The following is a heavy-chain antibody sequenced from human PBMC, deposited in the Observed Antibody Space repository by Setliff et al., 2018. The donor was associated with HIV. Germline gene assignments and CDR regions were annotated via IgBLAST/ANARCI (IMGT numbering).Heavy chain of an antibody. V-gene: IGHV1-18*01. D-gene: IGHD3-10*01. CDR1: GYTFSSYG. CDR2: ISAADHKK. CDR3: AREVPSNTGSYYKTY. Sequence: SVKVSCKASGYTFSSYGISWVRQTPGQGLEWMGWISAADHKKYYAPKVHDRIILTMDISTTTAHLQLRSLRSDDTAVYFCAREVPSNTGSYYKTYWGQGTLVTVSS. J-gene: IGHJ4*02.